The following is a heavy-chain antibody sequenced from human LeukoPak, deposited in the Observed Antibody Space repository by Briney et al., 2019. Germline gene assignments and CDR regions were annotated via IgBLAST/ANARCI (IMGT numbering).Heavy chain of an antibody. CDR1: GYTFTRYF. D-gene: IGHD6-19*01. CDR2: SNPSDGTT. V-gene: IGHV1-46*01. Sequence: ASVKVSCKASGYTFTRYFMHWVREAPGQGLEWMGISNPSDGTTSYAHKFQGRVTMTRDMSTSTAYMELSSPRSEDTAVYYCARGAGDYYYYYMDVWGKGTTVTVSS. J-gene: IGHJ6*03. CDR3: ARGAGDYYYYYMDV.